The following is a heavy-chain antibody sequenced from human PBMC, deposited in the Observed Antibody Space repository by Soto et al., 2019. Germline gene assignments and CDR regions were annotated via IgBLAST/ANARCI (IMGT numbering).Heavy chain of an antibody. CDR2: ISYDGRDE. CDR1: GFTFSNYA. Sequence: QVQLVESGGGVVQPGRSLRLSCTASGFTFSNYAIHWVRQAPGKGLEWVALISYDGRDEYYVDSVKGRFTISRDNSKNTLYLQMTSLRDEDTGMFDCARESRSAGYKYDYVDYWGQGTLVTVSS. D-gene: IGHD5-12*01. J-gene: IGHJ4*02. CDR3: ARESRSAGYKYDYVDY. V-gene: IGHV3-30*04.